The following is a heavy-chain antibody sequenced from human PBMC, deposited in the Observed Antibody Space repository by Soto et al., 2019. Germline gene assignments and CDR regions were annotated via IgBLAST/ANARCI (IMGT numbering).Heavy chain of an antibody. V-gene: IGHV3-33*01. CDR2: IWYDGSNK. CDR1: EFTFSSYG. D-gene: IGHD1-1*01. CDR3: ARDFAGEPTTAERFDP. Sequence: QVQLVESGGGVVQPGRSLRLSCAASEFTFSSYGMHWVRQAPGKGLEWVAVIWYDGSNKYYADSVKGRFTISRDNSKITLYLQMNSLRAEDTAVYYCARDFAGEPTTAERFDPWGQGTLVIVSS. J-gene: IGHJ5*02.